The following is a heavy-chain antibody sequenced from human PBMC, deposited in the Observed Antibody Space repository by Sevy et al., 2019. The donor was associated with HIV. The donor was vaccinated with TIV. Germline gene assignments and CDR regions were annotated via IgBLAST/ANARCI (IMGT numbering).Heavy chain of an antibody. J-gene: IGHJ4*02. CDR2: ISSSSSYI. Sequence: GGSLRLSCAASGFTFSSYSMNWVRQAPGKGLEWVSSISSSSSYIYYADSVKGRFTISRDNAKNSLYLQMNSLRAEDTAVYYCATLGGSSSWYGDTYYFDYSGQRTLVTVSS. CDR3: ATLGGSSSWYGDTYYFDY. V-gene: IGHV3-21*01. D-gene: IGHD6-13*01. CDR1: GFTFSSYS.